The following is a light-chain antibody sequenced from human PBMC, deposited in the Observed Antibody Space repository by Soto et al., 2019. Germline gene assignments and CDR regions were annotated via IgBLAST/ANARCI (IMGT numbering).Light chain of an antibody. V-gene: IGLV2-11*01. Sequence: QSVLTQPRSVSGSPGQSVTISCTGTSSDVGGYNYVSWYQQHPGKAPKLMIYDVIERPSGVPDRFSGSKSGNTASLTISGLQVEDEADYYCCSYAGSYTFVVFGGGTKVTVL. CDR3: CSYAGSYTFVV. J-gene: IGLJ2*01. CDR2: DVI. CDR1: SSDVGGYNY.